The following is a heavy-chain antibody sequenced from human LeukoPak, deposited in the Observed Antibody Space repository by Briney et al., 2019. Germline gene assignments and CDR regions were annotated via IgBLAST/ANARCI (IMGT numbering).Heavy chain of an antibody. J-gene: IGHJ4*02. CDR1: GGSIRSSYYY. Sequence: SETLSLTCTVSGGSIRSSYYYWGWIRQPPGKGLEWIGSIYDSGSTYYNPSLKSRVTISVDRSKNQFSLKLSSVTAADTAVYYCARGFGYDFWSGIPPYFDYWGQGTLVTVSS. D-gene: IGHD3-3*01. CDR3: ARGFGYDFWSGIPPYFDY. V-gene: IGHV4-39*07. CDR2: IYDSGST.